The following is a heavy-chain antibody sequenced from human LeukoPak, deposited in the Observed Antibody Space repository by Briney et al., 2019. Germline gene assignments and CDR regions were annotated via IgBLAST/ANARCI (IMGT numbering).Heavy chain of an antibody. V-gene: IGHV4-39*01. J-gene: IGHJ4*02. CDR3: ARPIAAAGTSYFDY. CDR1: GGSISSSSYY. D-gene: IGHD6-13*01. CDR2: IYYSGST. Sequence: SETLSLTCTASGGSISSSSYYWGWIRQPPGKGLEWIGSIYYSGSTYYNPSLKSRVTISVDTSKNQFSLKLSSVTAADTAVYYCARPIAAAGTSYFDYWGQGTLVTVSS.